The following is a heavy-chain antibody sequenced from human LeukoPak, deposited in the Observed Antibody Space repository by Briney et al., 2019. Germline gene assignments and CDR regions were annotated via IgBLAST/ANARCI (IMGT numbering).Heavy chain of an antibody. CDR3: ARGYIVPAASDY. CDR1: GGSISSGGYY. J-gene: IGHJ4*02. V-gene: IGHV4-31*03. Sequence: SQTLSLICTVSGGSISSGGYYWRWIRQHPGKGLEWIGYIYYSGSTYYNPSLKSRVTISVDTSKNQFSLKLSSVAAADTAVYYCARGYIVPAASDYWGQGTLVTVSS. CDR2: IYYSGST. D-gene: IGHD2-2*01.